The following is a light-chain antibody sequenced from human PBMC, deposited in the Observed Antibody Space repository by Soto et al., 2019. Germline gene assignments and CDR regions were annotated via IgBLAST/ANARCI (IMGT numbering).Light chain of an antibody. V-gene: IGKV3-15*01. CDR3: QQYNNWPPCT. CDR2: DAS. Sequence: ETVMTQSPATLSVSPGERATLSCRASQSVSSNLAWYQQKPGQAPRLLIYDASTRATGIPARFSGSGSGTEFTLTISSLRSEDFAVYYCQQYNNWPPCTFGQGTKLEIK. J-gene: IGKJ2*02. CDR1: QSVSSN.